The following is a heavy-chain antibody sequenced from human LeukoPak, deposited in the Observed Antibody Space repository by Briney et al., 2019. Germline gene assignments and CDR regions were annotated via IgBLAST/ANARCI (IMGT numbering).Heavy chain of an antibody. J-gene: IGHJ4*02. CDR3: TKFDYAAFEY. CDR1: GFTFSNAW. D-gene: IGHD4-17*01. V-gene: IGHV3-15*01. Sequence: GALRLSCAASGFTFSNAWMSWVRQAPGKGLEWVGRVKSKTNGGTIDYAAPVKGRFTISRDDSKNTLYLQMNSLKTEDTALYYCTKFDYAAFEYWGQGALVTVSS. CDR2: VKSKTNGGTI.